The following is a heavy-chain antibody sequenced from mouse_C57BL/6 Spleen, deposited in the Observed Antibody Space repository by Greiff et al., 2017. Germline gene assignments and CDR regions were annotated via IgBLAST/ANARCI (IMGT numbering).Heavy chain of an antibody. J-gene: IGHJ3*01. CDR3: ASDGYWFAY. D-gene: IGHD2-3*01. Sequence: EVQGVESGGGLVKPGGSLKLSCAASGFTFSSYAMSWVRQTPEKRLEWVATISDGGSYTYYPDNVKGRFTISRDNAKNNLYLQMSHLKSEDTAMYYCASDGYWFAYWGQGTLVTVSA. CDR1: GFTFSSYA. V-gene: IGHV5-4*01. CDR2: ISDGGSYT.